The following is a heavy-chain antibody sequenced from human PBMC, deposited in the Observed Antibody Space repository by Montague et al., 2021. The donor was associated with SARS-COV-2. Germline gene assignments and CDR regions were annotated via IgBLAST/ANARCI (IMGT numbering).Heavy chain of an antibody. CDR2: IYYSGST. J-gene: IGHJ5*02. D-gene: IGHD3-10*01. Sequence: SETLSLTCTVSGGSISSYYWSWIRQPPGKGLEWIGYIYYSGSTNYNPSLKSRVTISVDTSKNQFSLKLSSVTAADTAVYYCARGLPTVRGVIRCFDPWGQGTLVTVSS. CDR1: GGSISSYY. CDR3: ARGLPTVRGVIRCFDP. V-gene: IGHV4-59*01.